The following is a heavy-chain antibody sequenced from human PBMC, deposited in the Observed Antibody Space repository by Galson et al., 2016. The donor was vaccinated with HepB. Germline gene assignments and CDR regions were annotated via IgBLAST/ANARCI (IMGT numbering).Heavy chain of an antibody. CDR3: AREITSSSCQDH. CDR1: GFTFSNYG. J-gene: IGHJ4*02. Sequence: SLRLSCAASGFTFSNYGMTWVRLAPGKGLEWVASISSRSGYKNHAESTNGRFTVSRDNDKNTLYLQMRGLRVEDTALYFCAREITSSSCQDHWGLGTLVTVSS. V-gene: IGHV3-21*01. CDR2: ISSRSGYK. D-gene: IGHD2-2*01.